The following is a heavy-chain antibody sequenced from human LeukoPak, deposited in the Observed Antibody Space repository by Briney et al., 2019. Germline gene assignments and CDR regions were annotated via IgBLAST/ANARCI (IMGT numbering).Heavy chain of an antibody. D-gene: IGHD6-6*01. CDR1: GDSISSGSYY. J-gene: IGHJ5*02. V-gene: IGHV4-61*02. CDR3: ARSSSS. Sequence: NPSETLSLTCIVSGDSISSGSYYWTWIRQPAGKGLEWIGRISTSGNTNYNPSRKSRVTISIDTSKNQFSLKLSSVTAADTAVYYCARSSSSWGQGTLVTVSS. CDR2: ISTSGNT.